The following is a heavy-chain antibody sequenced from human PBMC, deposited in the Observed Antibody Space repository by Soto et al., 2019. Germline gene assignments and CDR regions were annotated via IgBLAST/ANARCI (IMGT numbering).Heavy chain of an antibody. V-gene: IGHV1-69*01. CDR1: GDTFKNCV. CDR2: IIPLFGTT. Sequence: QVQVVQSGVEVRRPGSSVKVSCKASGDTFKNCVISWVRQAPGQGLEWMGGIIPLFGTTDFAQRFQGRVTITTDASKTAAYMELSRLRAEDTATYYCAAELGFGKLSVVWGQGTMVIVSS. D-gene: IGHD3-10*01. J-gene: IGHJ6*02. CDR3: AAELGFGKLSVV.